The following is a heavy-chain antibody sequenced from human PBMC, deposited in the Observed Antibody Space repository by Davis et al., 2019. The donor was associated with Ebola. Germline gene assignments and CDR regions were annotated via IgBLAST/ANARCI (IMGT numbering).Heavy chain of an antibody. V-gene: IGHV3-11*01. J-gene: IGHJ4*02. D-gene: IGHD1-1*01. CDR1: GFTFSDYY. CDR2: ISSSGSTI. CDR3: ATYRRLTTDF. Sequence: GESLKISCAASGFTFSDYYMSWIRQAPGKGLEWVSYISSSGSTIYYADSVKGRFTISRDNPKSTLYLQMNSLRAGDTAIYYCATYRRLTTDFWGQGTLVTVSS.